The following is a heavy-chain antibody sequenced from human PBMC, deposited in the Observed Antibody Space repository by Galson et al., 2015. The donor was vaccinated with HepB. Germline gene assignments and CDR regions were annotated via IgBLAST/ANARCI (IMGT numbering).Heavy chain of an antibody. D-gene: IGHD2-2*01. Sequence: SLRLSCAASGFTFSSYAMSWVRQAPGKGLEWVSAISGSDGSTYYADSVKGRFTISRDNSKNTLYLQMNSLRAEDTAVYYCAKGGVIVPAAMTFDWGQGTLVTVSS. CDR2: ISGSDGST. J-gene: IGHJ4*02. CDR1: GFTFSSYA. CDR3: AKGGVIVPAAMTFD. V-gene: IGHV3-23*01.